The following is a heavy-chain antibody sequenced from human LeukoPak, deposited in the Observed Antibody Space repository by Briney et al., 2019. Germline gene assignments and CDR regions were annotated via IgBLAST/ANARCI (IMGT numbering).Heavy chain of an antibody. J-gene: IGHJ4*02. D-gene: IGHD1-26*01. V-gene: IGHV1-18*01. CDR3: TRDVFAGVGPTFYY. Sequence: ASVKVSCTASGYTFTSYGFSWVRRAPGQGLEWLGWISAYDGNTNYAQKFQGRVTMTTDTSTSTAYMELRGLRFDDTAIYYCTRDVFAGVGPTFYYWGQGTLVTVSS. CDR2: ISAYDGNT. CDR1: GYTFTSYG.